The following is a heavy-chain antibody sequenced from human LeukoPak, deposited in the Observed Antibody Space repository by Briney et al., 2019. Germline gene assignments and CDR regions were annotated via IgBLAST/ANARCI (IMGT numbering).Heavy chain of an antibody. CDR1: GFTFSSYD. CDR3: ARAIYSGYDSSYYYGMDV. J-gene: IGHJ6*02. Sequence: GGSLRLSCAASGFTFSSYDMHGVPQATEKGVEWVSAIGTAGDTHYPSSLKGRFTISRENAQKSCYLQMKTLRPPDTAVYYCARAIYSGYDSSYYYGMDVWGQGTTVTVSS. V-gene: IGHV3-13*01. D-gene: IGHD5-12*01. CDR2: IGTAGDT.